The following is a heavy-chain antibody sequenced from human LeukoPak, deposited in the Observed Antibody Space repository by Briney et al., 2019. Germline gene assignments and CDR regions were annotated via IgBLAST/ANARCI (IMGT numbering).Heavy chain of an antibody. V-gene: IGHV3-48*03. CDR3: AREALPMIVNPRVWFDP. J-gene: IGHJ5*02. CDR2: ISSSGSTI. CDR1: GFTFSSYE. D-gene: IGHD3-22*01. Sequence: QPGGSLRLSCAASGFTFSSYEMNWVRQAPGKGLEWVSYISSSGSTIYYADSVRGRFTISRDNAKNSLYLQMNSLRAEDTAVYYCAREALPMIVNPRVWFDPWGQGTLVTVSS.